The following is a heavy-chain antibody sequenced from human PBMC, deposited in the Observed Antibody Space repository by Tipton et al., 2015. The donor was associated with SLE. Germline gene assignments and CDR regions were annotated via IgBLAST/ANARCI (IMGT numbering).Heavy chain of an antibody. V-gene: IGHV4-59*11. CDR3: ASCRLEWPVYYYMDV. J-gene: IGHJ6*03. Sequence: TLSLTCTVSGGSISSHYWSWIRQPPGKGLEWIGYIYYSGSTNYNPSLKSRVTISVDTSKNQFSLKLSSVTAADTAVYYCASCRLEWPVYYYMDVWGKGTTVTVSS. CDR1: GGSISSHY. CDR2: IYYSGST. D-gene: IGHD3-3*01.